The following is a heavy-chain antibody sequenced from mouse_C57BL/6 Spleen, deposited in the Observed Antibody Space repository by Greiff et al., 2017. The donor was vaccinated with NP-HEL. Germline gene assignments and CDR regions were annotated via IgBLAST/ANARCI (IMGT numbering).Heavy chain of an antibody. D-gene: IGHD3-2*02. Sequence: EVQLQQSGTVLARPGASVKMSCKTSGYTFTSYWMHWVKQRPGQGLEWIGAIYPGNSDTSYNQKFKGKAKLTADTSASTAYMELSSLTNEDSAVYYCTREKDSSGSSWFAYWGQGTLVTVSA. CDR2: IYPGNSDT. J-gene: IGHJ3*01. CDR3: TREKDSSGSSWFAY. V-gene: IGHV1-5*01. CDR1: GYTFTSYW.